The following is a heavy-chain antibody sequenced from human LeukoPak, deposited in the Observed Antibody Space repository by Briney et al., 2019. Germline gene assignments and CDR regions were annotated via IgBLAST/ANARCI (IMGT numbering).Heavy chain of an antibody. CDR3: ARQVAAAGRIHDY. CDR1: GGSISSYY. V-gene: IGHV4-59*08. Sequence: NPSETLSLTCTVSGGSISSYYWSWIRQPPGKGLEWIGYIYYSGSTNYNPSLKSRVTISIDTSKNQFSLKLSSVTAADTALYYCARQVAAAGRIHDYWGQGTLVTVSS. J-gene: IGHJ4*02. D-gene: IGHD6-13*01. CDR2: IYYSGST.